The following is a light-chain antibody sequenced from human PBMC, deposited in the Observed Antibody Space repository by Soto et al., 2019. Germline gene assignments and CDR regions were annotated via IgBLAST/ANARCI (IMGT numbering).Light chain of an antibody. Sequence: QSALTQPASVSGSPGQSITISCTGTSSDVGSYNRVSWYQQHPGKAPKLMIYEVSKWPSGVSNRFSGSKSGNTASLTISGLQAEDEAYYYCCSYAGSTTPYVFGTGTKLTVL. V-gene: IGLV2-23*02. CDR1: SSDVGSYNR. J-gene: IGLJ1*01. CDR3: CSYAGSTTPYV. CDR2: EVS.